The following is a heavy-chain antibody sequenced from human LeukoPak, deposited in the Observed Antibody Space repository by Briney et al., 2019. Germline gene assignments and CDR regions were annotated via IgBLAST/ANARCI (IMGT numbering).Heavy chain of an antibody. CDR3: ARNYYGSGSYRDLDY. Sequence: ASVKVSCKASGYTFTGYYMHWVRQAPGQGLEWMGWINPNSGGTNYAQKFQGWVTMTRDTSISTAYMELSRLRSDDTAVYYCARNYYGSGSYRDLDYWGQGTLVTVSS. V-gene: IGHV1-2*04. D-gene: IGHD3-10*01. CDR1: GYTFTGYY. J-gene: IGHJ4*02. CDR2: INPNSGGT.